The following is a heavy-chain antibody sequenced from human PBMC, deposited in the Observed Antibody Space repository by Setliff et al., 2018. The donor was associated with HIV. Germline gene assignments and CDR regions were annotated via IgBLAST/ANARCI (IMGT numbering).Heavy chain of an antibody. Sequence: GGSLRLSCAASGFTFSEYCMHWVRQAPGKGLVWVSRICRDDGVRDYADSVKGRFTISRDNAKSTLFLQMNSLRADDTAIYYCATNIVGRSDFDYWGQGTLVTVSS. V-gene: IGHV3-74*01. CDR3: ATNIVGRSDFDY. J-gene: IGHJ4*02. CDR1: GFTFSEYC. CDR2: ICRDDGVR. D-gene: IGHD1-26*01.